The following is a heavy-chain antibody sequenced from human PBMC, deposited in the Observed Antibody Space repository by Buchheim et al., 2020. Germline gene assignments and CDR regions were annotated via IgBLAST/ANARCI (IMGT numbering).Heavy chain of an antibody. CDR1: GYTFTGYY. V-gene: IGHV1-2*04. CDR2: INPNSGGT. CDR3: AFTYSSSWSYYGMDV. D-gene: IGHD6-13*01. J-gene: IGHJ6*02. Sequence: QVQLVQSGAEVKKPGASVKVSCKASGYTFTGYYMHWVRQAPGQGLEWMGWINPNSGGTNYAQKFQGWVPMTRDPSLSTAYMELSRLRSDDTAVYYCAFTYSSSWSYYGMDVWGQGTT.